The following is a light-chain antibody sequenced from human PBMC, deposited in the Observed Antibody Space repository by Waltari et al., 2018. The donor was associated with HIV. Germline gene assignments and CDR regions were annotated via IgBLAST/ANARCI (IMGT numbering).Light chain of an antibody. V-gene: IGLV3-25*03. CDR2: KDS. CDR3: QSADNSGTFVI. CDR1: ALPTSY. J-gene: IGLJ2*01. Sequence: SYEVTQPPSVSVSPGQTARITCSGDALPTSYAYWYQQKPGQAPVLVMYKDSERPSGIPERFSGSSSGTTVTLTISGVQAEDEADYYCQSADNSGTFVIFGGGTKLTVL.